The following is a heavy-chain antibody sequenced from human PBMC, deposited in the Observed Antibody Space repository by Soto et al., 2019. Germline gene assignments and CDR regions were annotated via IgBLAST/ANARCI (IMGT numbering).Heavy chain of an antibody. J-gene: IGHJ6*02. CDR2: ISYDGSNK. CDR1: GFTFSSYA. D-gene: IGHD3-10*01. Sequence: QVQLVESGGGVVQPGRSLRLSCAASGFTFSSYAMHWVRQAPGKGLEWVAVISYDGSNKYYADSVKGRFTISRDNSKNTLDLQMNSLRAEDTAVYYCARDSSARGGSHYYYYYGMDVWGQGTTVTVSS. V-gene: IGHV3-30-3*01. CDR3: ARDSSARGGSHYYYYYGMDV.